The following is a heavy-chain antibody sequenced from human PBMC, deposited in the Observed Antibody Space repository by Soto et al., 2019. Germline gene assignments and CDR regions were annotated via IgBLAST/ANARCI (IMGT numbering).Heavy chain of an antibody. V-gene: IGHV3-33*01. D-gene: IGHD2-21*02. CDR1: GFTFSSYG. CDR3: ARERYCGGDCYPDAFDI. CDR2: IWYDGSNK. Sequence: QVQLVESGGGVVQPGRSLRLSCAASGFTFSSYGMHWVRQAPGKGLEWVAVIWYDGSNKYYADSVKGRFTISRDNSKNPLYLQMNSLRAEDTAVYYCARERYCGGDCYPDAFDIWGQGTMVTVSS. J-gene: IGHJ3*02.